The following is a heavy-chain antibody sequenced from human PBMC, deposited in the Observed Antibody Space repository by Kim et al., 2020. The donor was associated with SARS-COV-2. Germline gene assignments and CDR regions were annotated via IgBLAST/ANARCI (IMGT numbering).Heavy chain of an antibody. Sequence: GGSLRLSCAASGFTFSSYEMNWVRQAPGKGLEWVSYISSSGSTIYYADSVKGRFTISRDNAKNSLYLQMNSLRAEDTAVYYCARDPEFNYPGDPFDYWGQGTLVTVSS. CDR3: ARDPEFNYPGDPFDY. D-gene: IGHD3-10*01. J-gene: IGHJ4*02. CDR2: ISSSGSTI. CDR1: GFTFSSYE. V-gene: IGHV3-48*03.